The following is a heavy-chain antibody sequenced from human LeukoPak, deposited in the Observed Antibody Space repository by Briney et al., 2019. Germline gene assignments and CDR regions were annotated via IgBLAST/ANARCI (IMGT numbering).Heavy chain of an antibody. V-gene: IGHV3-7*01. D-gene: IGHD3-22*01. Sequence: GGSLRLSCAASGFTFSRYWMSWVRQAPGKGLEWVANIKQDGSEKYYVDSGKGRFTISRDNAKNSLHLQMSSLRAEDTAVYYCARDIDGYYYDSSGYYLWFDNWGQGTLVTVSS. J-gene: IGHJ4*02. CDR2: IKQDGSEK. CDR1: GFTFSRYW. CDR3: ARDIDGYYYDSSGYYLWFDN.